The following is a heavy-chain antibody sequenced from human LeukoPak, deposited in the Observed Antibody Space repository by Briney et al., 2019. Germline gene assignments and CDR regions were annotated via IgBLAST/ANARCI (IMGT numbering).Heavy chain of an antibody. J-gene: IGHJ4*02. CDR1: GYTFTSYG. CDR2: ISAYNGNT. D-gene: IGHD3-3*01. Sequence: ASVKVSCKASGYTFTSYGISWVRQAPGQGLEWMGWISAYNGNTNYAQKLQGRVTMTTDTSTSTAYMELRSLRSDDTAVYYCARRAAIFGVVISGRYYFDYWGQGTLVTVSS. CDR3: ARRAAIFGVVISGRYYFDY. V-gene: IGHV1-18*01.